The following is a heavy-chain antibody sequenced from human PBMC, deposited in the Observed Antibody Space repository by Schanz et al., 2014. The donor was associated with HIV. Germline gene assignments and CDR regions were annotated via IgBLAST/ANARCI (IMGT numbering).Heavy chain of an antibody. CDR1: GYTFIIYD. CDR3: ARWGRGCSGGSCYWGYYGMDV. V-gene: IGHV1-18*01. Sequence: QVQLVQSGAEVRKPGASVKVSCKASGYTFIIYDINWVRQAPGQGLEWMGWISAYKGNTNYAQKLQGRVTMTTDTSTNTAYMELRRLRSDDTAVYYCARWGRGCSGGSCYWGYYGMDVWGQGTTVTVSS. CDR2: ISAYKGNT. D-gene: IGHD2-15*01. J-gene: IGHJ6*02.